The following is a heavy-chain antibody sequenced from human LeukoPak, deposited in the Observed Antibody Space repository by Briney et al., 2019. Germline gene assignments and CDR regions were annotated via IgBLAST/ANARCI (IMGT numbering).Heavy chain of an antibody. CDR1: GLTFSPYW. V-gene: IGHV3-74*01. D-gene: IGHD3-16*01. Sequence: GGSLRLSCAVSGLTFSPYWWHWVRQAPGKGLVWVSRVDSDGSGTIYADSVKGRFTISRDNAKNTVYLQMNSLTAEDAAVYYCARGGGDHAFDVWGQGTLVTVSS. J-gene: IGHJ3*01. CDR3: ARGGGDHAFDV. CDR2: VDSDGSGT.